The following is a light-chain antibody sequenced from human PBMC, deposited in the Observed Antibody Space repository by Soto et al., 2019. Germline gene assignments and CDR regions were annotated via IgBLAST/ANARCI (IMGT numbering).Light chain of an antibody. CDR1: QSVSSY. CDR3: QQRKNWTPKPT. Sequence: EIVLTQSPAILSLSPGERATLSCRASQSVSSYLAWYQQKPGQAPRLLIYDASNRATGIPARFSGSGSGTAVTHTISSLEPQDFADYYSQQRKNWTPKPTFGRGTKVEIK. CDR2: DAS. J-gene: IGKJ4*01. V-gene: IGKV3-11*01.